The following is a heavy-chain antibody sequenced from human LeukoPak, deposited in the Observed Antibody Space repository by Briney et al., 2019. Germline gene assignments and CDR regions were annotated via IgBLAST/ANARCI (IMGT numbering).Heavy chain of an antibody. J-gene: IGHJ4*02. Sequence: PGRSLRLSCAASGFIFSSYTMHWVRQAPGKGLEWVAVISYDGNNKYYADSVQGRFTISRDNSKSTLSLQMNSLRVDDTGVYYCARDDRWGQGTLVTVSS. CDR3: ARDDR. CDR1: GFIFSSYT. CDR2: ISYDGNNK. V-gene: IGHV3-30*04.